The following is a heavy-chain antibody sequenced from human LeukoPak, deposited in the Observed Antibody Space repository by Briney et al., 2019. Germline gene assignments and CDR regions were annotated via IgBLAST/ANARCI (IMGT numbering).Heavy chain of an antibody. D-gene: IGHD6-6*01. V-gene: IGHV3-21*01. CDR1: GFTFSSYS. Sequence: GGSLRLSCAASGFTFSSYSMNWVRQAPGKGLEWVSSISSSSSYIYYADSVKGRFTISRDNAKNSLYLQMNSLRAEDTAVCYCAREGKQLGPDFDYWGQGTLVTVSS. CDR2: ISSSSSYI. J-gene: IGHJ4*02. CDR3: AREGKQLGPDFDY.